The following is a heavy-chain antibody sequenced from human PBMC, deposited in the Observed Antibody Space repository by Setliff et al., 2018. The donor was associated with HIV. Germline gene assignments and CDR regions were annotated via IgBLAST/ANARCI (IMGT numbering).Heavy chain of an antibody. V-gene: IGHV4-61*02. CDR2: IYTSGST. CDR1: GGSISSGSYY. J-gene: IGHJ6*02. D-gene: IGHD6-13*01. CDR3: ARVVWMAAAGTIDYYYYGMDI. Sequence: PSETLSLTCTVSGGSISSGSYYWSWIRQPAGKGLEWIGRIYTSGSTNYNPSLKSRVTISVDTSKNQFSLKLRSVTAADTAVYYCARVVWMAAAGTIDYYYYGMDIWGQGTTVTVSS.